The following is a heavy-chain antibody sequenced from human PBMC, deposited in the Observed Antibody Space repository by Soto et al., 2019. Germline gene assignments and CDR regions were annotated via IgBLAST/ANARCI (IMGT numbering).Heavy chain of an antibody. D-gene: IGHD2-15*01. CDR3: ARARYCSGGSCYHYYYGMDV. Sequence: GASVKVSCKASGYTFTSLDHDIEWVRQATGQGLEWMGWMNPQSGNTGYAQKFQGRVTMTTDTSTSTAFMELRSLRSDDTAVYYCARARYCSGGSCYHYYYGMDVWGQGTTVTVSS. V-gene: IGHV1-8*01. CDR1: GYTFTSLDHD. J-gene: IGHJ6*02. CDR2: MNPQSGNT.